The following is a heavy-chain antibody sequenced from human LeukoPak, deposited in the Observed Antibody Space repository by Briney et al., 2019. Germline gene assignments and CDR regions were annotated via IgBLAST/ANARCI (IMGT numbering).Heavy chain of an antibody. Sequence: ASVKVSCKASGYTFTSYDINWVRQATGQGLEWMGWMNPNSGNTGYAQKFQGRVTITRNTSISTAYMELSSLRSEDTAVYYCARATRQQLNPYCYYMDVWGKGTTVTVSS. CDR3: ARATRQQLNPYCYYMDV. J-gene: IGHJ6*03. V-gene: IGHV1-8*03. D-gene: IGHD6-13*01. CDR1: GYTFTSYD. CDR2: MNPNSGNT.